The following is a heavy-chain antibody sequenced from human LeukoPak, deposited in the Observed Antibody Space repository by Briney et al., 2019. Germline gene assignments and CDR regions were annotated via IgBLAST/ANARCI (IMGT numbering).Heavy chain of an antibody. D-gene: IGHD4-17*01. CDR3: ARGGDYPFDY. J-gene: IGHJ4*02. V-gene: IGHV3-74*01. Sequence: GGSLRLSCAASGFTFSSYWMHWVRQAPGKGLVWVSRSNSDGSSTNYADSVKGRFTISRDNAKDTLYLQMNSLRAEDTAVYYCARGGDYPFDYWGQGTLVTVSS. CDR1: GFTFSSYW. CDR2: SNSDGSST.